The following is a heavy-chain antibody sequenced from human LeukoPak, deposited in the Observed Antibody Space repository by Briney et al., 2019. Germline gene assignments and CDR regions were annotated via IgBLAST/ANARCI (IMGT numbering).Heavy chain of an antibody. CDR1: GGSISSYY. D-gene: IGHD6-13*01. CDR2: IYYSGST. J-gene: IGHJ4*02. CDR3: ARSYSSSSYFDY. Sequence: PETLSLTCTVSGGSISSYYWSWIRQPPGKGLEWIGYIYYSGSTNYNPSLKSRVTISVDTSKNQFSLKLSSVTAADTAVYYCARSYSSSSYFDYWGQGTLVTVSS. V-gene: IGHV4-59*01.